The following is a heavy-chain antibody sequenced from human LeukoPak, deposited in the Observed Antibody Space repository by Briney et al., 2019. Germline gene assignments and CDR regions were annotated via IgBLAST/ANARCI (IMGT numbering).Heavy chain of an antibody. CDR1: GFMFRTFA. CDR3: ARGGVEPTSLSGY. Sequence: PGGSLRLSCAASGFMFRTFAMHWVRQAPGKGLEYVSAISSDGTNTYYADAVKGRFTISRDNSKNTLYLQMGSLRAEDSAVYFCARGGVEPTSLSGYWGQGTLVTVSS. CDR2: ISSDGTNT. D-gene: IGHD1-26*01. V-gene: IGHV3-64*02. J-gene: IGHJ4*02.